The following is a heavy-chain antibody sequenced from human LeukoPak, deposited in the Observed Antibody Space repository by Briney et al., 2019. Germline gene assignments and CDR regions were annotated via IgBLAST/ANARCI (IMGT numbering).Heavy chain of an antibody. Sequence: SETLSLTCTVSGGSISSGDYYWSWIRQPPGKGLEWIGYIYYSGSTYYNPSLKSRVTISVDTSKNQFSLKLSSVTAADTAVYYCARAHGSDAFDIWGQGTMVTVPS. V-gene: IGHV4-30-4*01. J-gene: IGHJ3*02. CDR3: ARAHGSDAFDI. CDR2: IYYSGST. CDR1: GGSISSGDYY.